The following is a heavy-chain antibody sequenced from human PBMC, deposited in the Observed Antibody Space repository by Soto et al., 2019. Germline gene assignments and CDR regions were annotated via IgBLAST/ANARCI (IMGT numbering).Heavy chain of an antibody. J-gene: IGHJ5*02. CDR3: ATNPHIDIVVVPAAIRYWFDP. D-gene: IGHD2-2*01. CDR1: GGTFSSYA. Sequence: GASVKVSCKASGGTFSSYAISWVRQAPGQGLEWMGGIIPIFGTANYAQKFQGRVTITADESTSTAYMELSSLRSEDTAVYYCATNPHIDIVVVPAAIRYWFDPWGQGTLVTVSS. CDR2: IIPIFGTA. V-gene: IGHV1-69*13.